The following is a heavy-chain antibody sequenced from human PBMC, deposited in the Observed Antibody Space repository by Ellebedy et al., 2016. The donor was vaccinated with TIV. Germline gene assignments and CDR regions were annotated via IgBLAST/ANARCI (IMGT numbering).Heavy chain of an antibody. J-gene: IGHJ4*02. Sequence: GESLKISCAASGFTFSSYSMSWVRQAPGKGLEWVANIKQDGSEKYYVDSVKGRFTISRDNAKNSLYLQMNSLRAEDTAVYYCARRQNGDYWGQGTLVTVSS. CDR2: IKQDGSEK. V-gene: IGHV3-7*01. D-gene: IGHD1-1*01. CDR1: GFTFSSYS. CDR3: ARRQNGDY.